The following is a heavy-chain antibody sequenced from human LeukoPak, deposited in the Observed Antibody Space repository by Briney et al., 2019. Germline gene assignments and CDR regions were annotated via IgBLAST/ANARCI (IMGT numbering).Heavy chain of an antibody. V-gene: IGHV3-49*03. J-gene: IGHJ4*02. CDR1: GFTFGDYA. Sequence: GGSLRPSCTVSGFTFGDYAMSWFRQAPGKGLEWVGVIRSKVYGGTTEYAASVKDRFTISRDDSKSIAYRQMNSLKTEDTAIYYCSRDFKAFGRSPDSWGKGTLVTVSS. CDR3: SRDFKAFGRSPDS. CDR2: IRSKVYGGTT. D-gene: IGHD3-10*01.